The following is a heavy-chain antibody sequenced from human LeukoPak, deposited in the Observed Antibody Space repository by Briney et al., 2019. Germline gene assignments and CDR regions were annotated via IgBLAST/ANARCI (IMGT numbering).Heavy chain of an antibody. CDR3: ARDHIVVVTAISDAFDI. J-gene: IGHJ3*02. CDR2: ISSSGSTI. D-gene: IGHD2-21*02. Sequence: PGGSLRLSCAASGFTFSSYEMNWVRQAPGKGLEWVSYISSSGSTIYYADSVKGRFTISRDNAKNSLYLQMNSLRAEDTAVYYCARDHIVVVTAISDAFDIWGQGTMVTVSS. CDR1: GFTFSSYE. V-gene: IGHV3-48*03.